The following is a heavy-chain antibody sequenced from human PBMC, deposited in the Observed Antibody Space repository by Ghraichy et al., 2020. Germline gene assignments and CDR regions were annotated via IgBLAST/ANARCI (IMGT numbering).Heavy chain of an antibody. V-gene: IGHV4-39*07. CDR2: VYYVGST. Sequence: SQTLSLTCAVSGVSLRGSTSLWAWIRQTPGKGLEWIGSVYYVGSTYYNPSLRSRVTISVATSSNHLSLELRSVTGADTAIYYCASVAYTSFRNGVDVWGHGTSVTVSS. CDR1: GVSLRGSTSL. D-gene: IGHD1-14*01. J-gene: IGHJ6*02. CDR3: ASVAYTSFRNGVDV.